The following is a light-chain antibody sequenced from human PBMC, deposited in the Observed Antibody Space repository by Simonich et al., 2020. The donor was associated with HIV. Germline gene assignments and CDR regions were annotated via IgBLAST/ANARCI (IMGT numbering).Light chain of an antibody. J-gene: IGKJ1*01. CDR3: QQYYSTPRT. CDR2: WSA. Sequence: DIVMTQSPDSLAVSLGERATINCKSSQSVLYSSNNKNYLAWHQQKPGQPPKLLIYWSATRESVVPDRFSRSGSGTDFTLTISSLQAEDVAVYYCQQYYSTPRTFGQGTKVEIK. CDR1: QSVLYSSNNKNY. V-gene: IGKV4-1*01.